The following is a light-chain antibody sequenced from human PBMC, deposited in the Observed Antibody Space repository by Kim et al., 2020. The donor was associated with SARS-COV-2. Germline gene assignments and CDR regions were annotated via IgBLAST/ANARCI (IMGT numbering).Light chain of an antibody. CDR3: QQYGSSPPT. V-gene: IGKV3-20*01. Sequence: EIVLTQSPGTLSLSPGERATLSCRASQSVSSNYLAWYLQKPGQAPRLLIYHTSSRATGIPDRFSGSGSGTDFTLTISRLEPEDFAVYYCQQYGSSPPTFGQGTKVDIK. CDR1: QSVSSNY. J-gene: IGKJ1*01. CDR2: HTS.